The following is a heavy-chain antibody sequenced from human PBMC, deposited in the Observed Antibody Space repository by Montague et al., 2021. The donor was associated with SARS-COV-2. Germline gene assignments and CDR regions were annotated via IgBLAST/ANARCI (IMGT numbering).Heavy chain of an antibody. Sequence: SLRLSCAASGFTFGGYDMNWVRQAPGKGLEWVSAIGIGGDTYYLGSVKDRFIISRENAKNSLYLQMNSLRVGDTAVYYCARGGEWSSSSLPDYWGQGTLVTVSS. CDR2: IGIGGDT. V-gene: IGHV3-13*04. D-gene: IGHD6-6*01. J-gene: IGHJ4*02. CDR1: GFTFGGYD. CDR3: ARGGEWSSSSLPDY.